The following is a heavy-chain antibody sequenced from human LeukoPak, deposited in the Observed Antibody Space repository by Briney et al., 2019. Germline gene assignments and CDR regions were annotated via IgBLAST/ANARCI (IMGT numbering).Heavy chain of an antibody. CDR3: ARDRGSYLVDY. J-gene: IGHJ4*02. Sequence: GSLRLSCAASRFTFSGYWMHWVRQAPGKGLVWVSRINSYGSSTSYADSVKGRFTISRGNAKNTLYLQMNILRADNTAGYYCARDRGSYLVDYWGQGTLVTVSS. CDR2: INSYGSST. D-gene: IGHD1-26*01. CDR1: RFTFSGYW. V-gene: IGHV3-74*01.